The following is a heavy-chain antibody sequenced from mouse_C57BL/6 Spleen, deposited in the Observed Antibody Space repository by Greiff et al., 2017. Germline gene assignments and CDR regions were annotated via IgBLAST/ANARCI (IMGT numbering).Heavy chain of an antibody. V-gene: IGHV5-6*01. D-gene: IGHD2-1*01. J-gene: IGHJ2*01. CDR3: ANGNYYFDY. Sequence: EVKVVESGGDLVKPGGSLKLSCAASGFTFSSYGMSWVRQTPDKRLEWVATISSGGSYTYYPDSVKGRFTISRDNAKNTLYLQMSSLKSEDTDMYYCANGNYYFDYWGQGTTLTVSS. CDR1: GFTFSSYG. CDR2: ISSGGSYT.